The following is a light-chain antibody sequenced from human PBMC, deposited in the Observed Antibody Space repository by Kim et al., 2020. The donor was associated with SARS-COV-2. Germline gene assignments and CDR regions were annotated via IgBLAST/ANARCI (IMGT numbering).Light chain of an antibody. J-gene: IGKJ2*01. CDR3: QQYHTYSA. CDR2: KAS. CDR1: QSIGRW. Sequence: DIQMTQSPSTLSASVGDRVTITCRASQSIGRWLAWYQQKPGKAPKLLIYKASSLQSGVPSRFSGSGSGTEFTLTFSSLQPDDFATYFCQQYHTYSAFGQGTKLEI. V-gene: IGKV1-5*03.